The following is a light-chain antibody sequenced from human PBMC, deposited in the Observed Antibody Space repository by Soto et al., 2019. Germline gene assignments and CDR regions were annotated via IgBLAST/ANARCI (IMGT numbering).Light chain of an antibody. CDR3: AAWDDSLSGHVV. CDR2: RNN. CDR1: SCNIGSNY. V-gene: IGLV1-47*01. J-gene: IGLJ2*01. Sequence: QPVLTQPPSASGTPGQRVTISCSGSSCNIGSNYVYWYQQLPGTAPKLLIYRNNQRPSGVPDRFSGSKSGTSASLAISGLRSEDEADYYCAAWDDSLSGHVVFGGGTKVTVL.